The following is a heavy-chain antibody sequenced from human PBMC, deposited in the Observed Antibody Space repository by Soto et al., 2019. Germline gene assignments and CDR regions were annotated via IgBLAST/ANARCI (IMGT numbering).Heavy chain of an antibody. J-gene: IGHJ4*02. D-gene: IGHD1-26*01. Sequence: EVQLLEAGGLLVQTGGSLRLSCAASGFTFNRYAMYWVRQAPGKGLEWVSGISANAGSTYHADSVKGRFTISRDNSKNTLYLQMNSLRAEDTAVYYCSKSMGPLFPTTDHWGLGTQVTVSS. CDR1: GFTFNRYA. CDR3: SKSMGPLFPTTDH. V-gene: IGHV3-23*01. CDR2: ISANAGST.